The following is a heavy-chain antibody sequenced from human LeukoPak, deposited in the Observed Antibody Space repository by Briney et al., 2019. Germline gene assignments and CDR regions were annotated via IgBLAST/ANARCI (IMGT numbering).Heavy chain of an antibody. Sequence: GGXXXXXCAASGFTFSSCGFNWVRQAPGKGLEWVSSIGPTGTDRYYADSVRGRFTISRDNAKNSMYLQMDSLRDEDTAVYYCATETIGRHYDYWGQGTLLTVSS. J-gene: IGHJ4*02. V-gene: IGHV3-21*01. CDR2: IGPTGTDR. CDR1: GFTFSSCG. CDR3: ATETIGRHYDY. D-gene: IGHD1-14*01.